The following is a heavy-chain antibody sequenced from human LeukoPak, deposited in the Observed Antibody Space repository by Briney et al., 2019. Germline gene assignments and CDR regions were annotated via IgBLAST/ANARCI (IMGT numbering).Heavy chain of an antibody. Sequence: PGGSLRLSCAASGFTFSSYGMHWVRQTPGKGLEWVSYISGSGATIYYANSVQGRFTISRDNAKNSLYLQMNSLRAEDTAVYYCARADFWSGSDAFDVWGQGTMVTVSS. J-gene: IGHJ3*01. V-gene: IGHV3-48*04. D-gene: IGHD3-3*01. CDR3: ARADFWSGSDAFDV. CDR2: ISGSGATI. CDR1: GFTFSSYG.